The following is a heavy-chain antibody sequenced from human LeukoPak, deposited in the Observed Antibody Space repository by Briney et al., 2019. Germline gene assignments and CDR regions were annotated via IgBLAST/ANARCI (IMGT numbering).Heavy chain of an antibody. V-gene: IGHV4-39*01. CDR3: ARLECSGGTCYSGTFDY. CDR2: IYYSGKA. CDR1: GGSISSSSSY. D-gene: IGHD2-15*01. Sequence: SETLSLTCTASGGSISSSSSYWGWIRQPPGKGLEWIGSIYYSGKAYYNPSLKSRVTISVDTSKKQFSLKVSSVTAADAAVYFCARLECSGGTCYSGTFDYWGQGTLVTVSS. J-gene: IGHJ4*02.